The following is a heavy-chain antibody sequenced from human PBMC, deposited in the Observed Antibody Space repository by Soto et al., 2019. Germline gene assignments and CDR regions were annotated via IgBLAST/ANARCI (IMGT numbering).Heavy chain of an antibody. CDR2: IYYSGST. J-gene: IGHJ3*02. Sequence: SSETLSLTCAVSGYSISSSNWWGWIRQPPGKGLEWIGYIYYSGSTYYNPSLKSRVTMPVDTSKNQFSLKLSSVTAVDTAVYYAVVVAVNDAFDIWGQGTMVTVSS. CDR3: VVVAVNDAFDI. CDR1: GYSISSSNW. V-gene: IGHV4-28*01. D-gene: IGHD2-15*01.